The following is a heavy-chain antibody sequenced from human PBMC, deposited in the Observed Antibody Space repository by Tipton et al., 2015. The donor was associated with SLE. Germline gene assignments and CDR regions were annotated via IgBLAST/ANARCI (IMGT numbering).Heavy chain of an antibody. Sequence: TLSLTCTVSGGSISSYYWSWIRQPPGKGLEWIGYIYYSGSTNYNPSLKSRVTISVDTSKNQFSLKLSSVTAADTAVYYCASWSPERTSGWSRFDYWGHGTLVTVSS. CDR1: GGSISSYY. CDR2: IYYSGST. CDR3: ASWSPERTSGWSRFDY. J-gene: IGHJ4*01. D-gene: IGHD6-19*01. V-gene: IGHV4-59*01.